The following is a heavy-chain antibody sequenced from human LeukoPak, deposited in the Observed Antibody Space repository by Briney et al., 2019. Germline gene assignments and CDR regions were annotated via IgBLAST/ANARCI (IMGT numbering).Heavy chain of an antibody. CDR3: AKDMGDYYDSSGLTYAFDI. CDR1: GFTFDDYA. V-gene: IGHV3-9*03. J-gene: IGHJ3*02. Sequence: GRSLRLSCAASGFTFDDYAMHWVRQAPGKGLEGVSGISWNSGSIGYADSVKGRFTISRDNAKNSLYLQMNSLRAEDMALYYCAKDMGDYYDSSGLTYAFDIWAKGQWSPSLQ. CDR2: ISWNSGSI. D-gene: IGHD3-22*01.